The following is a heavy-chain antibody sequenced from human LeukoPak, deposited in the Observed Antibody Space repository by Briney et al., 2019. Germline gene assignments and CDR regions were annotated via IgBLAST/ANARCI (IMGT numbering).Heavy chain of an antibody. CDR2: IKSKIDGGTT. D-gene: IGHD3-10*01. J-gene: IGHJ4*02. CDR3: TTVPNYYGSGSYT. V-gene: IGHV3-15*01. CDR1: GFTFSNAW. Sequence: GGSLRLSCAASGFTFSNAWMSWVRQAPGKGLEWVGRIKSKIDGGTTDYAAPVKGRFTISRDDSKNTLHLQMNSLKTEDTAVYCCTTVPNYYGSGSYTWGQGTLVTVSS.